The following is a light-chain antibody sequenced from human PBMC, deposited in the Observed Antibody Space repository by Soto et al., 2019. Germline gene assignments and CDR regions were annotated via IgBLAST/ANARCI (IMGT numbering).Light chain of an antibody. V-gene: IGKV1-5*01. CDR2: DAS. CDR3: QQYNSYPYT. Sequence: DIQMTQSPSTLSASVGDRVTITCRASQSISSWLAWYQQKPGKAPKLLIYDASSLESGVTSRFSGSGSGTEFTLTISNLQPDDFATYYCQQYNSYPYTFGQGTKVDIK. J-gene: IGKJ2*01. CDR1: QSISSW.